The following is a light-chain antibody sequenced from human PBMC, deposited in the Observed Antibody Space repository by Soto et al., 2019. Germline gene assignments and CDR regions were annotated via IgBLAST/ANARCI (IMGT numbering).Light chain of an antibody. J-gene: IGKJ1*01. CDR2: DAS. Sequence: EIVLTQSPATLSLSPGERATLSCRASQSVSSYLAWYQQKPGQAPRLLIYDASNRATGIPARFSGSGSGRDFTLTISSLAPEDFAVYYCQQRSNWWTFGQGTKVEIK. CDR3: QQRSNWWT. V-gene: IGKV3-11*02. CDR1: QSVSSY.